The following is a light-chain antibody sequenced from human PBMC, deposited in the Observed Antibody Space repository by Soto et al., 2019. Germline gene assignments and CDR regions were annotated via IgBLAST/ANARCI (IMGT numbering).Light chain of an antibody. J-gene: IGKJ1*01. Sequence: EIVMTQSAASLPVSAGGRATISCRASQSVRSNLAGYKQKPGPAPRVIIYGASTRATGIPARFSGSGAGTEVTLTISSLKSEDFEVYYCQQYNNWPRTFGQGTKVDIK. CDR3: QQYNNWPRT. V-gene: IGKV3-15*01. CDR1: QSVRSN. CDR2: GAS.